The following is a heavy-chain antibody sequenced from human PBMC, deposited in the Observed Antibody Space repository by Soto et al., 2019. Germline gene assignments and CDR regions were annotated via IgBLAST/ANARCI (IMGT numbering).Heavy chain of an antibody. V-gene: IGHV1-3*01. D-gene: IGHD1-26*01. CDR3: ARGGSLYWYFDL. CDR1: GYTFTSYY. Sequence: ASVKVSCKASGYTFTSYYMNWVRQAPGQRLEWMGWINAGNGNTKYSQKFQGRVTITRDTSASTAYMELSSLRSEDTAVYYCARGGSLYWYFDLWGRGTLVTVSS. CDR2: INAGNGNT. J-gene: IGHJ2*01.